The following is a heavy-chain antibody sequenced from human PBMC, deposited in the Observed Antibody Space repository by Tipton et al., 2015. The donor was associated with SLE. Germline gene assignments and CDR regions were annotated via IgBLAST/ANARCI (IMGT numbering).Heavy chain of an antibody. CDR3: ARDRLNRFTLFGEEMIRPSHFDY. D-gene: IGHD3-3*01. J-gene: IGHJ4*02. Sequence: QLVQSGAEMKKPGASVKISCKASGYSFTDYYLHWVRQAPGQGLEWLGWINPYNGDTNYAQKLQGRVTMTTDTSTSTAYMELRNLRSDDTAIYYCARDRLNRFTLFGEEMIRPSHFDYWGQGTLVTVSS. V-gene: IGHV1-18*04. CDR1: GYSFTDYY. CDR2: INPYNGDT.